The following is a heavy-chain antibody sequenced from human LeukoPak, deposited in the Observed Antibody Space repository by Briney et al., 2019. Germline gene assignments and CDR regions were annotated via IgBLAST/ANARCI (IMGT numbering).Heavy chain of an antibody. CDR2: ISWNSGSI. D-gene: IGHD3-10*01. V-gene: IGHV3-9*01. J-gene: IGHJ4*02. Sequence: PGGSLRLSCAASGFTFDDYAMHWVRQAPGKGLEWVSGISWNSGSIGYADSVKGRFTISRDNAKNSLYLQMNSLRAEDTALYYCAKDLFTMVRGVLKSWGQGTLVTAAS. CDR1: GFTFDDYA. CDR3: AKDLFTMVRGVLKS.